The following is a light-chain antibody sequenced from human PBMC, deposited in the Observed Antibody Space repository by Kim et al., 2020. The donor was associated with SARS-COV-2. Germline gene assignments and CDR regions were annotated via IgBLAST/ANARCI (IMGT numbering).Light chain of an antibody. CDR3: QQYNNYPYT. V-gene: IGKV1-5*03. CDR2: EAS. J-gene: IGKJ2*01. CDR1: QSFSTW. Sequence: SASIGDRVTITCLASQSFSTWLAWYQQRPGKTPKLLISEASTLKSGVPSRFSGSESGAEFTLTITNLQPDDFATYYCQQYNNYPYTFGQGTKLEI.